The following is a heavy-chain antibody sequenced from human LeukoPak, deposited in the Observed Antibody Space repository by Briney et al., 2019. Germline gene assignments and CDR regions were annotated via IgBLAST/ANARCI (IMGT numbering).Heavy chain of an antibody. CDR1: GGTFSSYA. D-gene: IGHD2-21*02. CDR3: ARDEYCGGDCYFWFDP. CDR2: IIPIFGIA. V-gene: IGHV1-69*04. Sequence: GASVKVSCKASGGTFSSYAISWVRQAPGQGLEWMGRIIPIFGIANYAQKFQGRVTITAGKSTSTAYMELSSLRSEDTAVYYCARDEYCGGDCYFWFDPWGQGTLVTVSS. J-gene: IGHJ5*02.